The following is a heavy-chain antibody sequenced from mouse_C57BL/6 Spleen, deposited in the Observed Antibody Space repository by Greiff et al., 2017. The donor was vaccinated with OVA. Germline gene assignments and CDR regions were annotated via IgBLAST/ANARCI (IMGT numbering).Heavy chain of an antibody. V-gene: IGHV1-54*01. CDR1: GYAFTNYL. D-gene: IGHD2-3*01. CDR3: ARRDDGYYPYAMDY. Sequence: QVQLQQSGAELVRPGTSVKVSCKASGYAFTNYLIEWVKQRPGQGLEWIGVINPGSGGTNYNEKFKGKATLTADKSSSTAYMQLSSLTSEDSAVYFCARRDDGYYPYAMDYWGQGTSVTVSS. J-gene: IGHJ4*01. CDR2: INPGSGGT.